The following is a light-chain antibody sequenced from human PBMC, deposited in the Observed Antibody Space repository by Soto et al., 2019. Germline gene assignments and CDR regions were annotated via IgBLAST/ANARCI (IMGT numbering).Light chain of an antibody. Sequence: EIVLTQSPGTLSLSPGERATLSCRASQSVRNNYLAWYQQKPGQAPRLLIYAASGRATGIPDRFSGSGSGTDDTLTISRREHEDYAVYHCQQYGSSPCTFGQGTKVEIK. CDR1: QSVRNNY. CDR3: QQYGSSPCT. V-gene: IGKV3-20*01. CDR2: AAS. J-gene: IGKJ1*01.